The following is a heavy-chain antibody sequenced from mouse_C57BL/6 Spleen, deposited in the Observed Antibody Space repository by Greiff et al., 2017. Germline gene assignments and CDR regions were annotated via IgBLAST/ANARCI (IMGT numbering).Heavy chain of an antibody. D-gene: IGHD1-3*01. CDR1: GYTFTSYW. V-gene: IGHV1-55*01. Sequence: QVQLQQPGAERVKPGASVKMSCKASGYTFTSYWITWVNQRPGQGIEWIGDIYPGSGSTNYNEKFKSKATLTVDTYSSTAYMQRSSLTSEVSAVYSCARGEGRSWDYWRQGTSFTVSP. CDR3: ARGEGRSWDY. J-gene: IGHJ4*01. CDR2: IYPGSGST.